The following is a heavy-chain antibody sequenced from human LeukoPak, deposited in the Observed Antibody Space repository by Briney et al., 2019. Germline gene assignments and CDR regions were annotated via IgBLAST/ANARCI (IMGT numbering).Heavy chain of an antibody. CDR2: INPNSGGT. CDR1: GYTFTSYG. D-gene: IGHD3-22*01. Sequence: RASVKVSCKASGYTFTSYGISWVRQAPGQGLEWMGWINPNSGGTNYAQKFQGRVTMTRDTSISTAYMELSRLRSDDTAVYYCARLVVIPPGGDYWGQGTLVTVSS. CDR3: ARLVVIPPGGDY. J-gene: IGHJ4*02. V-gene: IGHV1-2*02.